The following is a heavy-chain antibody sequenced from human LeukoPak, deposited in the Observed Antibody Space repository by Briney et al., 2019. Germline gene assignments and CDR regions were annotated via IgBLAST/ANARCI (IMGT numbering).Heavy chain of an antibody. V-gene: IGHV3-48*01. Sequence: PGGSLRLSCAASGFTFSTYSMNWVRQAPGKGLEWVSYISSSSSTIYYADSVKGRFTISRDNAKNSLYLQMNSLRAEDTAVYYCARVFVYYYDSSGYPEYFQHWGQGTLVTVSS. CDR3: ARVFVYYYDSSGYPEYFQH. D-gene: IGHD3-22*01. CDR2: ISSSSSTI. J-gene: IGHJ1*01. CDR1: GFTFSTYS.